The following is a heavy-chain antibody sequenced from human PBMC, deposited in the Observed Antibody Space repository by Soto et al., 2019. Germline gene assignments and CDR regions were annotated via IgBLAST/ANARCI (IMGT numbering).Heavy chain of an antibody. CDR1: GGTFSSYP. CDR2: IIPLFGTP. V-gene: IGHV1-69*13. Sequence: SVKVSCKASGGTFSSYPISWVRQAPGQGLEWMGGIIPLFGTPNYAQKYQGRVTITADESTTTAYMELSSLRSEDTAMYYCARQNHLTSYYGLDVWGQGTTITVS. CDR3: ARQNHLTSYYGLDV. J-gene: IGHJ6*02. D-gene: IGHD2-21*02.